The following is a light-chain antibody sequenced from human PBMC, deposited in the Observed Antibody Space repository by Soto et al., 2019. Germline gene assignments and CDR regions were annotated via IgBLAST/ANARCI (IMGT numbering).Light chain of an antibody. CDR1: QSVSSY. CDR3: QQRSSWPPKLT. CDR2: GAS. V-gene: IGKV3-11*01. Sequence: EIVLTQSPATLSLSPGERATLSCRASQSVSSYLAWYRQKPGQAPRLLIYGASNRATGIPARFSGSGSGTDFTLTISSLEPEDFVVYYCQQRSSWPPKLTFGGGTKVEIK. J-gene: IGKJ4*01.